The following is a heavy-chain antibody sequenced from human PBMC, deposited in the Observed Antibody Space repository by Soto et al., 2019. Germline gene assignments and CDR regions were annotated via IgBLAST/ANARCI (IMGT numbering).Heavy chain of an antibody. CDR2: ISSSGSTI. CDR3: ARAPSVVVVAAMDAFDI. D-gene: IGHD2-15*01. Sequence: PGGSLRLSCAASGFTFSDYYMSWIRQAPGKGLEWVSYISSSGSTIYYADSVKGRFTISRDNAKNSLYLQMNSLRAEDTAVYYCARAPSVVVVAAMDAFDIWGQGTMVTVSS. V-gene: IGHV3-11*01. CDR1: GFTFSDYY. J-gene: IGHJ3*02.